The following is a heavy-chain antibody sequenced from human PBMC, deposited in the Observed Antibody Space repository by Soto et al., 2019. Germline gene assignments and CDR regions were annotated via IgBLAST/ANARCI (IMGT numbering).Heavy chain of an antibody. CDR3: AREWYTKTAPPCCQH. Sequence: SVKVSCKASGYTFTSYGISWVRQAPGQGLEWMGWISAYNGNTNYAQKLQGRVTMTTDTSTSTAYMELRSLRSDDTAVYYCAREWYTKTAPPCCQHWRQGTRVPVSS. V-gene: IGHV1-18*04. D-gene: IGHD1-20*01. CDR2: ISAYNGNT. CDR1: GYTFTSYG. J-gene: IGHJ1*01.